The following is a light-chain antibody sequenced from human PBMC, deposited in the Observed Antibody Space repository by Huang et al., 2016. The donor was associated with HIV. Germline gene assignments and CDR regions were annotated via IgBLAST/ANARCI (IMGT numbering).Light chain of an antibody. V-gene: IGKV3-15*01. J-gene: IGKJ1*01. CDR1: QSLSSQ. CDR2: GVS. Sequence: EIVMTQSPATLSLSPGERVTLPCRASQSLSSQLAWYQQKRGQAPRLLIYGVSTRATDIPARFSGSGSGTDFTLTINSLQSEDFATYYCQQYNDWPLTFGQGTEVEIK. CDR3: QQYNDWPLT.